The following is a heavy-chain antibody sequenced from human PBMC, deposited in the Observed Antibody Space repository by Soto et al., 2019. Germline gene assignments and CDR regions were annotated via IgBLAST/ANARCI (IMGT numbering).Heavy chain of an antibody. CDR3: AADHGSSNPLGVH. Sequence: GDSGKVCFKASGFPFTSSALQLERQARGQRLEWIGWIVVGSGNTNYAQKFQERVTITRDMSTSTAYMELSSLRSEDTAVYYCAADHGSSNPLGVHWGQGTMVTVSS. D-gene: IGHD4-4*01. CDR2: IVVGSGNT. J-gene: IGHJ4*02. CDR1: GFPFTSSA. V-gene: IGHV1-58*01.